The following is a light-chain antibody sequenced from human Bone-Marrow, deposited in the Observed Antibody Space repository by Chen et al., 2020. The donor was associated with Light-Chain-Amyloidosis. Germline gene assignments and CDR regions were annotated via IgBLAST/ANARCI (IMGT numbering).Light chain of an antibody. V-gene: IGKV2-28*01. CDR3: MQALQTPYT. J-gene: IGKJ2*01. Sequence: DIVLTQSPLPLPVTPGEPASISCRSSQRLLHSNGYNYLDWYLQKPGQSPQLLIYLGYNRASGVPDRFSGSGSGTDFTLKISRVEAEDVGIYYCMQALQTPYTFGQGTKLEIK. CDR1: QRLLHSNGYNY. CDR2: LGY.